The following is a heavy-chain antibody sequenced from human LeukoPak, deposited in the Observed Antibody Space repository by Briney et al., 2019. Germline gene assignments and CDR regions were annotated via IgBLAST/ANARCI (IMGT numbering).Heavy chain of an antibody. Sequence: PGGSLRLSCSASGFTCSNDAMHWVRQAPGKGLEYVSVIGSNGGRTYYADSVKGRFTISRDNSKNTLYLQLNSLRAEDTAVYYCVKDPGYYGSGSYFDYWGQGTLVTVSS. CDR3: VKDPGYYGSGSYFDY. D-gene: IGHD3-10*01. CDR2: IGSNGGRT. V-gene: IGHV3-64D*06. J-gene: IGHJ4*02. CDR1: GFTCSNDA.